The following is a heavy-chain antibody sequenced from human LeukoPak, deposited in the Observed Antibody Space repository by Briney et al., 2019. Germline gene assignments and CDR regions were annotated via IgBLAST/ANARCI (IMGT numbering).Heavy chain of an antibody. J-gene: IGHJ4*02. D-gene: IGHD3-10*01. CDR3: ARAGGGFGEQIIDY. Sequence: GGSLRLSCAASGFTFSSYSMNWVRQAPGKGLEWVSSISSSSSYIYYADSVKGRFTISRDNAKNSLYLQMNSLRAEDTAVYYCARAGGGFGEQIIDYWGQGTLVTVSS. V-gene: IGHV3-21*01. CDR1: GFTFSSYS. CDR2: ISSSSSYI.